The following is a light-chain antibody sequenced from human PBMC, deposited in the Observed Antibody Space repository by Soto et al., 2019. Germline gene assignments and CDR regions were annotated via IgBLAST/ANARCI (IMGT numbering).Light chain of an antibody. CDR3: SAWDDSIFGPV. CDR1: NSNLGSNP. CDR2: RDN. V-gene: IGLV1-44*01. Sequence: QLVLTQPPSASGTPGQRVTISCSGGNSNLGSNPVNWYLHLPGTAPKLLIYRDNQRPSGVPDRFSGSKSGTSASLAISGLQSEDEADYFCSAWDDSIFGPVFGGGTKLTVL. J-gene: IGLJ2*01.